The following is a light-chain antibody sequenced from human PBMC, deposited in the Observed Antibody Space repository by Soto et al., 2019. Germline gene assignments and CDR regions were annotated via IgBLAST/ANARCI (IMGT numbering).Light chain of an antibody. V-gene: IGLV2-11*01. Sequence: QSALTQPRSVSGSPGQSVTISCTGTSSDVGGCYYVSWYQQHPGKAPKLMIYDVTKRPSGVPDRFSGSKSGNTASLTISGLQAEDEADYYCCSYAGSYRYVFGAGTKVTVL. CDR2: DVT. J-gene: IGLJ1*01. CDR3: CSYAGSYRYV. CDR1: SSDVGGCYY.